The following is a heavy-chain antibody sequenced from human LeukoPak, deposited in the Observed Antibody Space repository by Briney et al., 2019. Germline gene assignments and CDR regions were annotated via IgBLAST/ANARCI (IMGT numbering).Heavy chain of an antibody. V-gene: IGHV3-66*01. J-gene: IGHJ4*02. CDR3: ARGYYDSSGYVDY. CDR2: IYSGGST. CDR1: GFTVSSNY. D-gene: IGHD3-22*01. Sequence: GGSLRLSCAASGFTVSSNYMSWVRQAPGKGLEWVSVIYSGGSTYYADSVKGRFTISRDNSKNTLYLQMNSLRAEDTAVYCCARGYYDSSGYVDYWGQGTLVTVSS.